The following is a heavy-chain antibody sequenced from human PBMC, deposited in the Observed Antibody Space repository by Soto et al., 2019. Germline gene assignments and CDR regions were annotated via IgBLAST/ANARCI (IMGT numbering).Heavy chain of an antibody. Sequence: SETLSLTWTVSGGTFSSGDYCWSWNSKPPGKGLEWIGYIYYSGSTYYNPSLKSRVTISVDTSKNQFSLKLSSVTAADTAVYYCARVGGFGATTIDYWGQGTLVTVSS. D-gene: IGHD3-10*01. J-gene: IGHJ4*02. V-gene: IGHV4-30-4*01. CDR2: IYYSGST. CDR3: ARVGGFGATTIDY. CDR1: GGTFSSGDYC.